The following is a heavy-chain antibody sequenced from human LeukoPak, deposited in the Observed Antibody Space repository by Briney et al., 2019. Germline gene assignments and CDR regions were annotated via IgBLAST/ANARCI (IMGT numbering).Heavy chain of an antibody. CDR2: INPSGGST. V-gene: IGHV1-46*01. CDR1: GYTFTSYS. CDR3: ARHAGMDV. Sequence: ASVKVSCKASGYTFTSYSMHCVRQAPGQGLEWMGIINPSGGSTSYAQKFQGRATLTRDTSTSTVYMEMSSLRSEDTAVYYCARHAGMDVWGQGTTVTVSS. J-gene: IGHJ6*02.